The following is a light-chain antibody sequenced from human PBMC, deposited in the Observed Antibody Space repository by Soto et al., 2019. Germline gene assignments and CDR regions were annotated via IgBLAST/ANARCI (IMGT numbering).Light chain of an antibody. CDR2: DAY. CDR1: QGVGST. V-gene: IGKV3-15*01. J-gene: IGKJ4*01. Sequence: EIIMTQSPATLSVSPGERVTLSCRASQGVGSTLAWYRQQPGQAPRLLIYDAYIRASGVPARFSGSGSGTEFTLTISGLQSEEFAVYFCQHYKTWPLAFGGGTKVEIK. CDR3: QHYKTWPLA.